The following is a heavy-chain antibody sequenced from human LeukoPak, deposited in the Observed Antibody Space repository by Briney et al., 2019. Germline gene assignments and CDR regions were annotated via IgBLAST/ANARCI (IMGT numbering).Heavy chain of an antibody. Sequence: GGSLRLSCAASGFTFSNYNMNWVRQAPGKGLEWVSSISSSGSYICYADSMKGRFTISRDNAKNSLYLQMNSLRAEDTAVYYCASRASCGGDCYQFDYWGQGTLVTVSS. CDR3: ASRASCGGDCYQFDY. V-gene: IGHV3-21*01. D-gene: IGHD2-21*02. J-gene: IGHJ4*02. CDR1: GFTFSNYN. CDR2: ISSSGSYI.